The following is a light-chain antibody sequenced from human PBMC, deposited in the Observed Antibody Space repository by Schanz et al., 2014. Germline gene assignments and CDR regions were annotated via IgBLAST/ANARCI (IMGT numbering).Light chain of an antibody. J-gene: IGLJ1*01. V-gene: IGLV1-40*01. CDR2: GNS. CDR3: QSYDSSLNGLYV. Sequence: QSVLTQPPSVSGAPGQRVTISCTGSSSNIGAGYDVHWYQQLPGTAPKLLIYGNSNRPSGVPDRFSGSKSGTSASLAITGLQAEDEADYYCQSYDSSLNGLYVFGTGTKLTVL. CDR1: SSNIGAGYD.